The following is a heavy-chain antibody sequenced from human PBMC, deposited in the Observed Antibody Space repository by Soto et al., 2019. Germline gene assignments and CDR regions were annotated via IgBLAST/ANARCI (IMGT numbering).Heavy chain of an antibody. D-gene: IGHD1-1*01. CDR2: ISGSGATT. Sequence: GGSLRLSCAASGFIFSNYAMSWVRQAPGRGLEWVSAISGSGATTYYPDSVKGRFTISRDNSKNTLYLQMNNLRADDTAVYYCTKGGIPRRYNIPKVDFDYWGQGSLVTGSS. J-gene: IGHJ4*02. V-gene: IGHV3-23*01. CDR1: GFIFSNYA. CDR3: TKGGIPRRYNIPKVDFDY.